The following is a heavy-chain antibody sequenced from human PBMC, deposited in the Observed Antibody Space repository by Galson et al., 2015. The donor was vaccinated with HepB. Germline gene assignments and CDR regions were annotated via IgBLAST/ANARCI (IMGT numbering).Heavy chain of an antibody. Sequence: SVKVSCKASGYTFTSYYMHWVRQAPGQGLEWMGIINPSGGSTSYAQKFQGRVTMTRDTSTSTVYMELSSLRSEDTAVYYCARDFYLLRFLEWLSPDKEYYYYYYGMDVWGQGTTVTVSS. D-gene: IGHD3-3*01. CDR1: GYTFTSYY. J-gene: IGHJ6*02. V-gene: IGHV1-46*01. CDR2: INPSGGST. CDR3: ARDFYLLRFLEWLSPDKEYYYYYYGMDV.